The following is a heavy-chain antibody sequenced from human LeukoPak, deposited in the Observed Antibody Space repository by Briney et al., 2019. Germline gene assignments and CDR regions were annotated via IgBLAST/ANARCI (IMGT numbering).Heavy chain of an antibody. CDR3: AKVGDYLNDIWYDLDV. Sequence: GGSLRLSCAASGFDFSTYAMSWVRQAPGKGLEWVSGIGGGDTHYADSVKGGFTISRDNSKSTVELQVNSLRVEDTAVYNCAKVGDYLNDIWYDLDVWGQGTTVTVSS. CDR2: IGGGDT. V-gene: IGHV3-23*01. CDR1: GFDFSTYA. D-gene: IGHD4-17*01. J-gene: IGHJ6*02.